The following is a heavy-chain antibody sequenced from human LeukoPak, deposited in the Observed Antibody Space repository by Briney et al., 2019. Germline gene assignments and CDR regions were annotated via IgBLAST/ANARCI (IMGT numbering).Heavy chain of an antibody. CDR2: ISGSGGST. CDR1: GFTFSSYA. J-gene: IGHJ4*02. V-gene: IGHV3-23*01. CDR3: AKDVDDFWSGFLDY. D-gene: IGHD3-3*01. Sequence: GGSLRLSCAASGFTFSSYAMSWVRQAPGKGLEWVSAISGSGGSTYYADSVKGRFTIPRDNSKNTLYLQMNSLRAEDTAVYYCAKDVDDFWSGFLDYWGQGTPVTVSS.